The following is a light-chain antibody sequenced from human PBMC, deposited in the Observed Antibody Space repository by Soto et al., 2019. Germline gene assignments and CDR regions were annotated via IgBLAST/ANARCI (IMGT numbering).Light chain of an antibody. CDR1: SGSIASNY. Sequence: NFMLTQPHSLSESPGKTVTISCTRSSGSIASNYVQWYQQRPGSAPTSVIYDDNRRPSGVPDRFSGSIDSSSNSASLTISGLKTEDEADYYCHSYDSDNVIFGGGTKVTVL. CDR2: DDN. J-gene: IGLJ2*01. CDR3: HSYDSDNVI. V-gene: IGLV6-57*04.